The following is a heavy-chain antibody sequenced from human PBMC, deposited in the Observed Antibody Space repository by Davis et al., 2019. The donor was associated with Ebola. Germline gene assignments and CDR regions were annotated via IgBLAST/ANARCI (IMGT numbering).Heavy chain of an antibody. CDR2: IIPIFGTA. CDR3: AQGRVDYYDSSGYSKG. J-gene: IGHJ4*02. Sequence: SVKVSCKASGGTFSSYAISWVRQAPGQGLEWMGGIIPIFGTANYAQKFQGRVTITADKSTSTAYMELSSLRSEDTAVYYCAQGRVDYYDSSGYSKGWGQGTLVTVSS. V-gene: IGHV1-69*06. CDR1: GGTFSSYA. D-gene: IGHD3-22*01.